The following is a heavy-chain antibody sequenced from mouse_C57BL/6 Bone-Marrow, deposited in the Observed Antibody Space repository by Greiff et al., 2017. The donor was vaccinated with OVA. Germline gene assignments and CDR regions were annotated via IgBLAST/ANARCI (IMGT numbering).Heavy chain of an antibody. CDR1: GFTFSSYA. D-gene: IGHD1-1*01. Sequence: EVQLVESGGGLVKPGGSLKLSCAASGFTFSSYAMSWVRQTPEKSLEWVATISDGGSYTNYPDNVKGRFTISRDNAKNNLYLQMSHLKSEDTSMDYCARAYYYGSSFDYWGQGTTLTVSS. CDR3: ARAYYYGSSFDY. J-gene: IGHJ2*01. V-gene: IGHV5-4*01. CDR2: ISDGGSYT.